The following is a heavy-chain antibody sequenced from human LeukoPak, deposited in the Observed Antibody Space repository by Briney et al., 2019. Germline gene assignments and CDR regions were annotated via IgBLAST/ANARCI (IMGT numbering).Heavy chain of an antibody. Sequence: SETLSLTCSVYGGFITTSIHYWAWIRQPPGKGLAWIASIYYNGITYYNASLESRVTMSVDTSRNQFSLSLRSVSAADTSVYYCARQPTVKRGAVASNFDYWGQGILVTVSS. CDR2: IYYNGIT. D-gene: IGHD6-19*01. V-gene: IGHV4-39*01. CDR1: GGFITTSIHY. J-gene: IGHJ4*02. CDR3: ARQPTVKRGAVASNFDY.